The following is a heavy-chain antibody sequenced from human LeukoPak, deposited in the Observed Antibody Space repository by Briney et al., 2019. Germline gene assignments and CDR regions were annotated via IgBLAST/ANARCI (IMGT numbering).Heavy chain of an antibody. CDR3: AKDTGDSSGWYYFDY. CDR2: ISWNSGSI. V-gene: IGHV3-9*01. Sequence: PGGSLRLSCAASGFTFDDYAMHWVRQAPGKGLEWVSGISWNSGSIGYADSVKGRFTISRDNAKNSLYLQMNSLRAEDTALYYCAKDTGDSSGWYYFDYWGQGTLVTVSS. D-gene: IGHD6-19*01. CDR1: GFTFDDYA. J-gene: IGHJ4*02.